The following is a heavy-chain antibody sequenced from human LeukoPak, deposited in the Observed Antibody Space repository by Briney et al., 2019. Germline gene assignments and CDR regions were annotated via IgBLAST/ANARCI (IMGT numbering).Heavy chain of an antibody. Sequence: ASETLSLTCTVSGNSISSFFWSWIRQPPGKGLEWIGSMHYSGDSKYNPSLRGRVSLSIDTSKQQFSLRLSSVTAADTAVYYCARDLELERNRWNYFESWGQGAMFTVSS. D-gene: IGHD1-1*01. CDR2: MHYSGDS. CDR3: ARDLELERNRWNYFES. CDR1: GNSISSFF. V-gene: IGHV4-59*01. J-gene: IGHJ4*02.